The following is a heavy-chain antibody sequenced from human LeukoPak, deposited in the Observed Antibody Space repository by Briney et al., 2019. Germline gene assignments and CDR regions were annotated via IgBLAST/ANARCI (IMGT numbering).Heavy chain of an antibody. V-gene: IGHV1-2*02. Sequence: GASVKVSCKASGYTFTGYYIHWVRHAPGQGLERMGWINPNSGGTNYAQNFQGRVTMTRDTSTSTAYMELSRLRSDDTAVYYCARRLGAGTTLGYWGQGTLVTVSS. CDR1: GYTFTGYY. J-gene: IGHJ4*02. CDR2: INPNSGGT. CDR3: ARRLGAGTTLGY. D-gene: IGHD1-1*01.